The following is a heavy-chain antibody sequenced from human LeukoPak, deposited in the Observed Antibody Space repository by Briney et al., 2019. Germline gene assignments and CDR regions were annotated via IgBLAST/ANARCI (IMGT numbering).Heavy chain of an antibody. CDR1: GFTFSSYA. CDR3: AKRASGSGTSLYCFDY. CDR2: ISNSAGST. D-gene: IGHD3-10*01. V-gene: IGHV3-23*01. Sequence: GGSLRLSCAASGFTFSSYAMSWVRQAPGKGLEWVSVISNSAGSTFYADSVKGRFTISRDNSKNTLYLQMNSLRAEDTAVYYCAKRASGSGTSLYCFDYGGQGTLVTVSA. J-gene: IGHJ4*02.